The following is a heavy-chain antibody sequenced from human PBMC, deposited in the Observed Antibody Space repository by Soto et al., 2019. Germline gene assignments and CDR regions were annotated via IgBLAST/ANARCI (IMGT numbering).Heavy chain of an antibody. CDR1: GYTFTSYY. CDR2: INPSGGST. CDR3: ARESGCSGGSCYSYAFDI. Sequence: ASVKVSCKASGYTFTSYYMHWVRQAPGQGLEWMGIINPSGGSTSYAQKFQGRVTMTRDTSTSTVYMELSSLRSEDPAVYYCARESGCSGGSCYSYAFDIWGQGTMVTVSS. J-gene: IGHJ3*02. V-gene: IGHV1-46*03. D-gene: IGHD2-15*01.